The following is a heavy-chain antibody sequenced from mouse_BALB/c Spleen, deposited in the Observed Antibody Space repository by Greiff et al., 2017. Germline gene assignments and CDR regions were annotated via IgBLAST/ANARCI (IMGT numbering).Heavy chain of an antibody. J-gene: IGHJ4*01. CDR1: GFSLTSYG. CDR2: IWAGGST. Sequence: VKVVESGPGLVAPSQSLSITCTVSGFSLTSYGVHWVRQPPGKGLEWLGVIWAGGSTNYNSALMSRLSISKDNSKSQVFLKMNSLQTDDTAMYYCARDYYGSSYDAMDYWGQGTSVTVSS. CDR3: ARDYYGSSYDAMDY. D-gene: IGHD1-1*01. V-gene: IGHV2-9*02.